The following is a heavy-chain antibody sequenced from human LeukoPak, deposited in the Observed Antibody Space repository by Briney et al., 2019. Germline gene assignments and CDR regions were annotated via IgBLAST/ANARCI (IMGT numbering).Heavy chain of an antibody. D-gene: IGHD6-19*01. V-gene: IGHV4-59*12. Sequence: SETLSLTCTVSGGSISSYSWSWIRQPPGKGLEWIGYIYYSGTTNYNPSLKSRVTISVDTSKNHFSLKLSSVTAADTAVYYCARERSSGWYGYWGQGTLVTVSS. CDR1: GGSISSYS. CDR3: ARERSSGWYGY. CDR2: IYYSGTT. J-gene: IGHJ4*02.